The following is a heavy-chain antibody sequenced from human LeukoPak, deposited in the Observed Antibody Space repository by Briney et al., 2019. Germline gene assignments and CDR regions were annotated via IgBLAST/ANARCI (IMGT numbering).Heavy chain of an antibody. J-gene: IGHJ4*02. CDR1: GFIVSSNY. Sequence: GGSLRLSCAVSGFIVSSNYMSWVRQAPGKGLEWVSVIYNGGITYADSVKGRFIISRDTSRNTVYLQMNSLRAEDTAVYYCARDLGYSSDYWGQGTLVTVSS. CDR3: ARDLGYSSDY. D-gene: IGHD1-26*01. CDR2: IYNGGIT. V-gene: IGHV3-66*01.